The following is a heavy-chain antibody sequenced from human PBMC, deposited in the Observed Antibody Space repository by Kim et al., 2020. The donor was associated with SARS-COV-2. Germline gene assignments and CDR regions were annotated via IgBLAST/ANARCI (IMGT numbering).Heavy chain of an antibody. Sequence: SETLSLTCTVSGGSISSSSYYWGWIRQPPGKGLEWIGSIYYSGSTYYNPSLKSRVTISVDTSKNQFSLKLSSVTAADTAVYYCARRGFSSGWYGVYFDYWGQGTLVTVSS. CDR2: IYYSGST. CDR3: ARRGFSSGWYGVYFDY. J-gene: IGHJ4*02. CDR1: GGSISSSSYY. V-gene: IGHV4-39*01. D-gene: IGHD6-19*01.